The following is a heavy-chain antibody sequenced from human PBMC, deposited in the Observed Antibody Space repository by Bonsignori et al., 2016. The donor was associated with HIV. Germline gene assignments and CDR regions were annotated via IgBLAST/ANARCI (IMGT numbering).Heavy chain of an antibody. CDR3: ARVGYSSSLDAFDI. V-gene: IGHV4-38-2*01. Sequence: SETLSLTCAVSGYSISSGYYWGWIRQPPGKGLEWIGSIYHSGSTYYNPSLKSRVTISVDTSKNQFSLKLSSVTAADTAVYYCARVGYSSSLDAFDIWGQGTMVTVSS. CDR2: IYHSGST. CDR1: GYSISSGYY. J-gene: IGHJ3*02. D-gene: IGHD6-13*01.